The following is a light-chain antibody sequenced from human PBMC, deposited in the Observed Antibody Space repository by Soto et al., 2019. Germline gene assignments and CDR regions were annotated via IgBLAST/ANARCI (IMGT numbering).Light chain of an antibody. CDR2: RTS. Sequence: IGMTQSPPTLSVYRRERATLSCRASQSISSNLAWYQQKPGQAPRLLMFRTSSRATGFPARFSGSGSGTEFNLTSIRLQYYDCGVHYCQQDNNWPPASFGGGTKVDIK. V-gene: IGKV3-15*01. CDR1: QSISSN. J-gene: IGKJ4*01. CDR3: QQDNNWPPAS.